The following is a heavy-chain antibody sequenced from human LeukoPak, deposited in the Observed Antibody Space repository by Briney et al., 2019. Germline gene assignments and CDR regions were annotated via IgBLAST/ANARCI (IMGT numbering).Heavy chain of an antibody. J-gene: IGHJ4*02. Sequence: GGSLRLSCTVSGFTFSDHYMTWIRQAPGKGLEYISYLSNRGSDIFYADSVKGRFSISRDNAKNSLYLQMNSLRVEDTAMYYCARGHWGLDYWGQGTLVTVSS. CDR2: LSNRGSDI. D-gene: IGHD7-27*01. CDR3: ARGHWGLDY. V-gene: IGHV3-11*01. CDR1: GFTFSDHY.